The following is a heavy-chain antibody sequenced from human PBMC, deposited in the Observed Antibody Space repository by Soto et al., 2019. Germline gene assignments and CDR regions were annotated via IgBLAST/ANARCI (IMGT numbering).Heavy chain of an antibody. D-gene: IGHD3-16*01. CDR3: ARGQTGGGWGYFFDS. V-gene: IGHV1-69*12. J-gene: IGHJ4*02. CDR1: GGTFSSYA. CDR2: IIPIFGTA. Sequence: QVQLVQSGAEVKKPGSSVKVSCKASGGTFSSYAIDWVRQAPGQGLEWMGGIIPIFGTADYAQKFQGRVTITADESTRTAYLELSSLRSEDTAVYYCARGQTGGGWGYFFDSWGQGTLVTVSS.